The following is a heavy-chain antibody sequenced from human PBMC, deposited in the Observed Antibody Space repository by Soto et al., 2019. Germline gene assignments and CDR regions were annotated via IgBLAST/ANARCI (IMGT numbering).Heavy chain of an antibody. D-gene: IGHD2-15*01. Sequence: GGSLRLSCAASGFTVSSKYMTWVRQAPGKGLEWVSLIQSGGTTYYADSVKGRFTISRDTSENTLHLQMDSLRVEDTAVYYCARDDVLCDGCRCYGILFYVWGQGTSVIGSS. V-gene: IGHV3-66*01. CDR3: ARDDVLCDGCRCYGILFYV. J-gene: IGHJ6*02. CDR1: GFTVSSKY. CDR2: IQSGGTT.